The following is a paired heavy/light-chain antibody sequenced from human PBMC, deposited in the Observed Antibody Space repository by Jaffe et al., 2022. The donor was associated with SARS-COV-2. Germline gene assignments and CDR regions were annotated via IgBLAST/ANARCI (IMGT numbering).Light chain of an antibody. J-gene: IGKJ5*01. CDR2: DAS. V-gene: IGKV3-11*01. Sequence: EIVLTQSPATLSLSPGERATLSCRASQSVASYLAWYQQKPGQAPRLLIYDASNRATGIPARFSGSGSGTDFTLTISSLEPEDFAVYYCQQRSNWPITFGQGTRLEIK. CDR3: QQRSNWPIT. CDR1: QSVASY.
Heavy chain of an antibody. CDR1: GFSFRNYA. D-gene: IGHD2-15*01. J-gene: IGHJ5*02. CDR3: AKRDTPGLGFDP. Sequence: EVQLLESGGGLVQPGGSLRLSCAASGFSFRNYAMTWVRQAPGKGLEWVSAIGDGDTYYADSVKGRFTISRDNSKNTLYLQMNSLRAEDTAIYYCAKRDTPGLGFDPWGQGTLVTVSS. CDR2: IGDGDT. V-gene: IGHV3-23*01.